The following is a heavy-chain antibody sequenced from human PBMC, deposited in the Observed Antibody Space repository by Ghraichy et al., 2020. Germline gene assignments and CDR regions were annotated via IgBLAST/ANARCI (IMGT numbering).Heavy chain of an antibody. J-gene: IGHJ4*02. CDR1: GGSFSGYY. V-gene: IGHV4-34*01. CDR2: INHSGST. Sequence: SQTLSLTCAVYGGSFSGYYWSWIRQPPGKGLEWIGEINHSGSTNYNPSLKSRVTISVDTSKNQFSLKLSSVTAADTAVYYCAREDYYDSSGYDYWGQGTLVTVSS. D-gene: IGHD3-22*01. CDR3: AREDYYDSSGYDY.